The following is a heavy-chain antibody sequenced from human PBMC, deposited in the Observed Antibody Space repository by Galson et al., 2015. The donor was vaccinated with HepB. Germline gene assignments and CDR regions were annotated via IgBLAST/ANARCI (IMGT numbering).Heavy chain of an antibody. CDR1: GFTFSIYA. CDR2: FRGCGGTT. V-gene: IGHV3-48*04. D-gene: IGHD4-17*01. CDR3: ARVADADYGDHSHFDY. J-gene: IGHJ4*02. Sequence: SLRLSCAASGFTFSIYAINWVRQAPGKGLECISHFRGCGGTTNYADSVRGRFTISRDNAKNSLYLQINSLRAEDTAVYYCARVADADYGDHSHFDYWGQGTLVTVSS.